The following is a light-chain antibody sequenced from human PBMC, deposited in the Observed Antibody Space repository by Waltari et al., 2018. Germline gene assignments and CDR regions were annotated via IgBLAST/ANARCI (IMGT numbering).Light chain of an antibody. CDR3: GSYTGSTTWV. CDR2: YVS. CDR1: TMDAGGYNS. V-gene: IGLV2-14*01. J-gene: IGLJ3*02. Sequence: QSALPQPASVSGSPGQSITIPCPGATMDAGGYNSVSWYQQRPGKAPNLLIFYVSNRPSGVSNRFSGSKSGNTASLTISGLQAEDEAAYYCGSYTGSTTWVFGGGTKLTVL.